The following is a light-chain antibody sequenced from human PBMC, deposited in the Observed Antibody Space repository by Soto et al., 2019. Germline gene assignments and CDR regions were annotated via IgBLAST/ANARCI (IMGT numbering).Light chain of an antibody. CDR2: DAS. Sequence: EIVLTQSPATLSLSPGERATLSCRASQSVSSYLAWYQQKPGQAPRLLIYDASNRATGIPARFSGGGSGTDFTLIISSLEPEDFAVYYCQQRFNWPRFTYGHGTKLEIK. V-gene: IGKV3-11*01. CDR3: QQRFNWPRFT. J-gene: IGKJ2*01. CDR1: QSVSSY.